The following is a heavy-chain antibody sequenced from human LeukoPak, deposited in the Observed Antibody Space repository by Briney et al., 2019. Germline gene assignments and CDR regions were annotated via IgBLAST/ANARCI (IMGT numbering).Heavy chain of an antibody. CDR1: GFIFSDYW. D-gene: IGHD6-19*01. Sequence: GGSLRLSCTASGFIFSDYWMSWVRQAPGKGLEWVANIKQDGSETHYVDSVKDRFTISRDNAKSSLYLQMTSLRAEDTAVYYCASGSGSGWHHEFDYWGQGTLVTVSS. J-gene: IGHJ4*02. V-gene: IGHV3-7*01. CDR3: ASGSGSGWHHEFDY. CDR2: IKQDGSET.